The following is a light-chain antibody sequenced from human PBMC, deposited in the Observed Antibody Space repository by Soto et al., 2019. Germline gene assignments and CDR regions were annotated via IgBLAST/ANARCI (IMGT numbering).Light chain of an antibody. V-gene: IGKV4-1*01. J-gene: IGKJ3*01. CDR2: WAS. Sequence: DIVMTQSPDSLAVSLGERATINCKSSQSVLYSSNNKNYLAWYQQKPGQPPKLLIHWASTRESGVPDRFSGSGSGTDFTLTISSLQAEDVAVYYCQQYYNIPFTFGPGTKVDIK. CDR3: QQYYNIPFT. CDR1: QSVLYSSNNKNY.